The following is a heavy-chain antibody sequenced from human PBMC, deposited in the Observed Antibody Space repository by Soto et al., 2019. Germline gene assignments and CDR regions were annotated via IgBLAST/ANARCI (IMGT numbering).Heavy chain of an antibody. V-gene: IGHV5-51*01. J-gene: IGHJ4*02. D-gene: IGHD2-15*01. CDR3: ARIPYCSGGSCSLFDY. Sequence: GESLQISCKGSGYSFTSYWIGWVRQMPGKGLEWMGIIYPGDSDTRYSPSFQGQVTISADKSISTAYLQWSSLKASDTAMYYCARIPYCSGGSCSLFDYWGQGTLVTVSS. CDR1: GYSFTSYW. CDR2: IYPGDSDT.